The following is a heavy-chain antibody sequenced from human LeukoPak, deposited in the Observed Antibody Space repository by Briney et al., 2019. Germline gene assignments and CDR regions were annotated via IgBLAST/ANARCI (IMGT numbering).Heavy chain of an antibody. CDR2: IYYSGST. CDR1: GGSISSSSYY. J-gene: IGHJ5*02. V-gene: IGHV4-39*07. Sequence: SETLSLTCTVSGGSISSSSYYWGWIRQPPGKGLEWIGSIYYSGSTYYNPSLKSRVTISVDTSKNQFSLKLSSVTAADTAVYYCARDPGSGWGGNWFDPWGQGTLVTVSS. D-gene: IGHD6-19*01. CDR3: ARDPGSGWGGNWFDP.